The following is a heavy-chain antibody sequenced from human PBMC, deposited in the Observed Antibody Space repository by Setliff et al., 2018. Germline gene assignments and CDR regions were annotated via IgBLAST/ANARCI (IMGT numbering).Heavy chain of an antibody. CDR3: AKRGPYCSGGTCHYYFDY. Sequence: GALRLSCAASGFIFSNYAMTWVRQAPGKGLEWVSMISGSAQTTYYADSVKGRFTISRDNSKNTVYLEMNSLRAEDTAVYYCAKRGPYCSGGTCHYYFDYWGQGTLVTVS. CDR2: ISGSAQTT. J-gene: IGHJ4*02. D-gene: IGHD2-15*01. CDR1: GFIFSNYA. V-gene: IGHV3-23*01.